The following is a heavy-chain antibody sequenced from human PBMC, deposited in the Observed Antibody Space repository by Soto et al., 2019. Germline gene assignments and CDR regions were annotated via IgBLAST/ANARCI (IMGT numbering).Heavy chain of an antibody. D-gene: IGHD2-15*01. CDR2: IIPIFGTA. V-gene: IGHV1-69*06. J-gene: IGHJ2*01. Sequence: QVQLVQSGAEVKKPGSSVKVSCKASGGTFSSYAISWVRQAPGQGLEWMGGIIPIFGTANYGQKFQGRVTITADKSTSPASMELSSLRSEDTAVYYCARAPPGYCSGGSCDWYFDLWGRGTLVTVSS. CDR1: GGTFSSYA. CDR3: ARAPPGYCSGGSCDWYFDL.